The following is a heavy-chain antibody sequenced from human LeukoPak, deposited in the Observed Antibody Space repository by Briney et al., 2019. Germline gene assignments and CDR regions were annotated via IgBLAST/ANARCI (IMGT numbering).Heavy chain of an antibody. CDR1: GYTFTSYG. J-gene: IGHJ4*02. Sequence: ASVKVSCKASGYTFTSYGISWVRQAPGQGLEWMGWISAYDGNANYAQKVQGSITMTTDTPTSTAYMEVRSLRSDDTAVYYCARGSGIDYWGQGTLVTVSS. D-gene: IGHD1-26*01. CDR2: ISAYDGNA. V-gene: IGHV1-18*01. CDR3: ARGSGIDY.